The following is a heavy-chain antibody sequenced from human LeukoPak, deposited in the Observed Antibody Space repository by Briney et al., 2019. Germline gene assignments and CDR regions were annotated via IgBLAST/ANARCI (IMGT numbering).Heavy chain of an antibody. V-gene: IGHV1-8*01. CDR3: ARGLEYSSGWSYYYYYGMDV. D-gene: IGHD6-19*01. CDR1: GYTFTSYD. J-gene: IGHJ6*02. Sequence: ASVKVSCKASGYTFTSYDINWVRQATGQGLEWIGWMNPNSGNTGYAQKFQGRVTMTRNTSISTAYMELSSLRSEDTAVYYCARGLEYSSGWSYYYYYGMDVWGQGTTVTVSS. CDR2: MNPNSGNT.